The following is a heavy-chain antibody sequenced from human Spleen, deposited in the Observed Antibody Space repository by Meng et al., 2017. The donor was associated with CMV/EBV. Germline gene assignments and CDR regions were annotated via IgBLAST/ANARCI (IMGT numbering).Heavy chain of an antibody. Sequence: GESLKISCAASEFHLKNYWMTWVRQAPGKGLEWLAHINQDGTEKYYVNSVKGRFTISRDNTKNLLNLQMNSLRAEDTAMYYCAREVLRGAFDIWGQGTMVTVSS. CDR1: EFHLKNYW. J-gene: IGHJ3*02. V-gene: IGHV3-7*03. CDR2: INQDGTEK. D-gene: IGHD4/OR15-4a*01. CDR3: AREVLRGAFDI.